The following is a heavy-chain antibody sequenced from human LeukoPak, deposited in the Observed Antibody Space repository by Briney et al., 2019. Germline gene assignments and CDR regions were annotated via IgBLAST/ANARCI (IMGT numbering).Heavy chain of an antibody. Sequence: PGGSLRLSCAASGFTFSSYWMSWVRQAPGKGLEWVANIKQDGSEKYYVDSLRGRFTVSRDNAKNSLFLHMNNLRAEDTAVYYCTRPVELQRCLDSWGPGTLVIVSS. J-gene: IGHJ4*02. CDR3: TRPVELQRCLDS. CDR1: GFTFSSYW. D-gene: IGHD6-25*01. CDR2: IKQDGSEK. V-gene: IGHV3-7*01.